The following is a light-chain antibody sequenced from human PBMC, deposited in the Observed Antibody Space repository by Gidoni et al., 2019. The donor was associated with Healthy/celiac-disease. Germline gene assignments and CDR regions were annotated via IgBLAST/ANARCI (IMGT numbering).Light chain of an antibody. Sequence: AIQMTQSPSSLSASVGDRVTITCRASQGIRNDLGWYQQKPGKAPKLLIYAASSVQSGVPSRFSGSGSGTDFTLTISSLQPEDFATYYCLQDYNYPFTFXPXTKVDIK. CDR1: QGIRND. CDR3: LQDYNYPFT. CDR2: AAS. J-gene: IGKJ3*01. V-gene: IGKV1-6*01.